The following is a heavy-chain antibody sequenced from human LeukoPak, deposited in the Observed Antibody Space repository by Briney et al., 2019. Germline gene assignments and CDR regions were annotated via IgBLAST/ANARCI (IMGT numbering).Heavy chain of an antibody. D-gene: IGHD2-21*02. Sequence: SSETLSLTCTVSGGSISSSSYYWGWIRQPPGKGLEWIGSIYYSGSTYYNPSFKSRVTISVDTSKNQFSLKLSSVTAADTAVYYCARDPPVVVVTAAPRWYFDLWGRGTLVTVSS. CDR1: GGSISSSSYY. CDR2: IYYSGST. V-gene: IGHV4-39*07. CDR3: ARDPPVVVVTAAPRWYFDL. J-gene: IGHJ2*01.